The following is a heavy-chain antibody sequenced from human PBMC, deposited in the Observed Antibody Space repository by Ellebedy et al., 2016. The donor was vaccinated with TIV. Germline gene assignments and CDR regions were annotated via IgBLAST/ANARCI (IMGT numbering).Heavy chain of an antibody. CDR1: GGSISSYY. V-gene: IGHV4-59*01. Sequence: SETLSLTXTVSGGSISSYYWSWIRQPPGKGLEWIGYIYYSGSTNYNPSLKSRVTISVDTSKNQFSLKLSSVTAADTAVYYCAAQVNLFDYWGQGTLVTVSS. CDR3: AAQVNLFDY. J-gene: IGHJ4*02. D-gene: IGHD1-14*01. CDR2: IYYSGST.